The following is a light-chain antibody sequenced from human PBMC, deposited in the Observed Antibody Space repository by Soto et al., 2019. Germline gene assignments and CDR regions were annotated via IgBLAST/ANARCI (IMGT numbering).Light chain of an antibody. V-gene: IGLV2-14*01. CDR1: STDVGGYNY. CDR3: SSSTSSSTVV. Sequence: QSVLTQPASVSGSPGQSITISCAGTSTDVGGYNYVSWYQQHPGKAPKVMIYDVSKRPSGVSNRFSGSKSSNTASLTISGLQAEDEADYYCSSSTSSSTVVFGGGTQLTVL. CDR2: DVS. J-gene: IGLJ2*01.